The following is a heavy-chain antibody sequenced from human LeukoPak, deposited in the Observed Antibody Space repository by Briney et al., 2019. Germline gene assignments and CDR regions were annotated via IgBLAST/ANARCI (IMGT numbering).Heavy chain of an antibody. CDR2: ITHTGTT. CDR1: GGTFSGYY. D-gene: IGHD3-10*01. CDR3: ARQFTPMVRGVMRF. V-gene: IGHV4-34*08. J-gene: IGHJ1*01. Sequence: SETLSLTCAVYGGTFSGYYWAWIRQFPGKGLEWIGEITHTGTTNYNPSLKSRVVMSIDASKNQFSLKLTSVTAADAALYFCARQFTPMVRGVMRFWGQGTLVAVSS.